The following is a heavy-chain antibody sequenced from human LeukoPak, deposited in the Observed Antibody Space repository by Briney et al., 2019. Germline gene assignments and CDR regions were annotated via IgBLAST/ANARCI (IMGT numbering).Heavy chain of an antibody. CDR1: GFTFSSYE. CDR2: ISSGGSTI. J-gene: IGHJ5*02. D-gene: IGHD3-10*01. CDR3: ARTYYGSGSYHNWFDP. V-gene: IGHV3-48*03. Sequence: AGGSLRLSCAASGFTFSSYEMNWVRRAPGKGLEWVSYISSGGSTIYYADSVKGRFTISRDNAKNSLYLQMNSLRAEDTAVYYCARTYYGSGSYHNWFDPWGQGTLVTVSS.